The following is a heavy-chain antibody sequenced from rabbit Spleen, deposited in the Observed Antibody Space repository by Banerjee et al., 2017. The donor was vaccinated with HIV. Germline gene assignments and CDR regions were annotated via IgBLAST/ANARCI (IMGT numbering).Heavy chain of an antibody. CDR1: GVSFSGNSY. V-gene: IGHV1S40*01. J-gene: IGHJ6*01. CDR3: ARDTSSSFSSYGMDL. CDR2: AYPGSSDSS. Sequence: QSLEESGGDLVKPGASLTLTCIASGVSFSGNSYMCWVGQAPGKGLAWVACAYPGSSDSSYSAPWAKGRFTISKTSSTSVTLQMTSLTAADTATYFCARDTSSSFSSYGMDLWGPGTLVT. D-gene: IGHD1-1*01.